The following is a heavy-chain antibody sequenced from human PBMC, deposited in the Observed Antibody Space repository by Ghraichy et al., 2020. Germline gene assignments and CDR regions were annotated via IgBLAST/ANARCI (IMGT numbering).Heavy chain of an antibody. V-gene: IGHV1-69*13. CDR2: IIPIFGTA. D-gene: IGHD3-3*01. CDR3: AREGEEAYYDFWSAHSGGMDV. CDR1: GGTFSSYA. J-gene: IGHJ6*02. Sequence: SVKVSCKASGGTFSSYAISWVRQAPGQGLEWMGGIIPIFGTANYAQKFQGRVTITADESTSTAYMELSSLRSEDTAVYYCAREGEEAYYDFWSAHSGGMDVWGQGTTVTVSS.